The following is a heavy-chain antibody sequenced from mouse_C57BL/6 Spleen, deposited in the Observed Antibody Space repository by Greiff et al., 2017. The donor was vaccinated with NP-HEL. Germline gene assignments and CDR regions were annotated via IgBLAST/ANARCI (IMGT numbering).Heavy chain of an antibody. CDR1: GYAFSSYW. J-gene: IGHJ2*01. D-gene: IGHD1-1*01. V-gene: IGHV1-80*01. CDR2: IYPGDGDT. Sequence: VQLQQSGAELVKPGASVKISCKASGYAFSSYWMNWVKQRPGKGLEWIGQIYPGDGDTNYNGKFKGKATLTADKSSSTAYMQLSSLTSEDSAVYFCARDGTTVVAPYFDYWGQGTTLTVSS. CDR3: ARDGTTVVAPYFDY.